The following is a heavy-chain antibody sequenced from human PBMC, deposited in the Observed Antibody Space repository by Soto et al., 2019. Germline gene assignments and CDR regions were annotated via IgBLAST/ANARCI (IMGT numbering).Heavy chain of an antibody. V-gene: IGHV4-34*01. J-gene: IGHJ4*02. CDR2: ISQSGNT. D-gene: IGHD6-6*01. CDR1: SGSFSGYY. CDR3: ARAPKVSGSSQTRPDF. Sequence: KPSETLSLTCSIYSGSFSGYYWSWIRQPPGKGLEWIGEISQSGNTNYSPSLKSRVSISIDTSKKQFSLNLASVSAADTAVYYCARAPKVSGSSQTRPDFWGQGTLVTVYS.